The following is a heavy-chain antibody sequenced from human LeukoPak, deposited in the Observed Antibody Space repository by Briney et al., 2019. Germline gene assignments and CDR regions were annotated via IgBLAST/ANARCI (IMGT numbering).Heavy chain of an antibody. D-gene: IGHD6-19*01. CDR3: ARAVGSGVASDY. V-gene: IGHV4-59*01. J-gene: IGHJ4*02. CDR2: MYYSESS. Sequence: SETLSLTCTVSGCSFRGYYWSWIRQPPGKGLEWIGYMYYSESSNYNPSLKSRVTISVDTSKNQVSLKLSSVTAADTAVYYCARAVGSGVASDYWGQGTLVTVPS. CDR1: GCSFRGYY.